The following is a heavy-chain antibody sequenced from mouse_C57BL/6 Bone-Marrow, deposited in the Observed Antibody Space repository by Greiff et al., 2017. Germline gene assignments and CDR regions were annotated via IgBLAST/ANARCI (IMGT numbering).Heavy chain of an antibody. CDR2: INPSGGYT. D-gene: IGHD1-1*01. CDR1: GYTFTSYT. Sequence: VQLQQSGAELARPGASVKMSCKASGYTFTSYTMPWVKQRPGQGLEWIGYINPSGGYTKYNQKFKVKATLTADKSSSTAYMQLSSRTSEDSAVDYGAGGTIASVVAAYYYDYWGQGTTVTVSS. J-gene: IGHJ2*01. V-gene: IGHV1-4*01. CDR3: AGGTIASVVAAYYYDY.